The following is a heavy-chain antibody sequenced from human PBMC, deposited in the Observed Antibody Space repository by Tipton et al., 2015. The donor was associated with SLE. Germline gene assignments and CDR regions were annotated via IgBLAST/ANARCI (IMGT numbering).Heavy chain of an antibody. CDR1: RFTFSSYG. CDR2: ISGSGDYT. D-gene: IGHD3-22*01. CDR3: AKVRYYDSSGYLDD. Sequence: GSLRLSCAASRFTFSSYGMSWVRQAPGKGLEWVSAISGSGDYTYYADSVKGRFTISRDNSRNTLYLQMNSLRAEDTAVYYCAKVRYYDSSGYLDDWGQGTLVTVSS. V-gene: IGHV3-23*01. J-gene: IGHJ4*02.